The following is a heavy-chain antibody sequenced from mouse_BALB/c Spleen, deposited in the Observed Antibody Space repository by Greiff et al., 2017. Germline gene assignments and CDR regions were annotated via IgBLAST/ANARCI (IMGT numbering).Heavy chain of an antibody. Sequence: VHVKQSGAELVKPGASVKLSCTASGFNIKDTYMHWVKQRPEQGLEWIGRIDPANGNTKYDPKFQGKATITADTSSNTAYLQLSSLTSEDTAVYYCAPYGNYVLYDAMDYWGQGTSVTVSS. D-gene: IGHD2-1*01. CDR1: GFNIKDTY. CDR3: APYGNYVLYDAMDY. J-gene: IGHJ4*01. V-gene: IGHV14-3*02. CDR2: IDPANGNT.